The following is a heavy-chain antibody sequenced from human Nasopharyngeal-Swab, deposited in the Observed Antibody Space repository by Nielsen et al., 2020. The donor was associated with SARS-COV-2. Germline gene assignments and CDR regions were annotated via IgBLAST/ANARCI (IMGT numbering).Heavy chain of an antibody. J-gene: IGHJ6*02. V-gene: IGHV3-23*01. CDR1: GFPFSNFA. CDR3: AKDRDSGDESEEYYHYYGMDV. CDR2: ISGDSDTT. Sequence: GVLKISCAASGFPFSNFAMSWVRQAPGKGLEWVSVISGDSDTTYYADSVRGRFTISRDNSKNTLNLQMNNLRAEDTAIYYCAKDRDSGDESEEYYHYYGMDVWGQGAPVTVSS. D-gene: IGHD6-25*01.